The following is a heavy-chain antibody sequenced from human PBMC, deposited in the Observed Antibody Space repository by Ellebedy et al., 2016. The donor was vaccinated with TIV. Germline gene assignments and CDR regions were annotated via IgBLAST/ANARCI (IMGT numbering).Heavy chain of an antibody. V-gene: IGHV3-33*01. CDR1: GFTFSSYG. Sequence: GESLKISXAASGFTFSSYGMHWVRQAPDKGLEWVAVIWYDGTNKYHADSVKGRFTISRDNSKNTLYLQMNSLRAEDTAVYYCARADYYYGMDIWGQGTTVTVSS. CDR3: ARADYYYGMDI. J-gene: IGHJ6*02. CDR2: IWYDGTNK.